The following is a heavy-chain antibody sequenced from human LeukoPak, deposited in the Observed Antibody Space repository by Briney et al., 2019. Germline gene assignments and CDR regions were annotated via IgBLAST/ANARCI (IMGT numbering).Heavy chain of an antibody. CDR3: ARSTYYGSGNDF. CDR1: GGSISTYY. J-gene: IGHJ4*02. CDR2: IDYSGDT. Sequence: PSETLSLPCTVSGGSISTYYWSWLRQPPGERLEWLGYIDYSGDTNYNPSLNSRVTISVHTSKNQVSLKLNSLTAADTAVYYCARSTYYGSGNDFWGQGILVTVSS. D-gene: IGHD3-10*01. V-gene: IGHV4-59*01.